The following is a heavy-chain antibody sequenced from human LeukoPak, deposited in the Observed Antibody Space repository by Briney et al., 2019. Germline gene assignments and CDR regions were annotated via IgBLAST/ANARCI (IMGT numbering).Heavy chain of an antibody. CDR3: AKVWFGELSHFDY. V-gene: IGHV3-23*01. D-gene: IGHD3-10*01. CDR1: GFTFSSYA. CDR2: ISGNGDST. Sequence: GGSLRLSCAASGFTFSSYAMSWVRQAPGKGLEWVSAISGNGDSTYYADSVKGRFTISRDNSKNTLYLQISSLRAEDTAVYYCAKVWFGELSHFDYWGQGTLVTVSS. J-gene: IGHJ4*02.